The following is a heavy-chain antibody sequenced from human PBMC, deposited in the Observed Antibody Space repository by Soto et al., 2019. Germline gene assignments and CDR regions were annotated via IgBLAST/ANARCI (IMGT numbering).Heavy chain of an antibody. Sequence: PSETLSLTCTVSGGSISSYYWSWIRQPPGKGLEWIGYIYYSGSTNYNPSLKSRVTISVDTSKNQFSLKLSSVTAADTAVYYCARDLCSGGSCYSAFDIWGEGTMVTVSS. V-gene: IGHV4-59*01. CDR2: IYYSGST. CDR1: GGSISSYY. D-gene: IGHD2-15*01. J-gene: IGHJ3*02. CDR3: ARDLCSGGSCYSAFDI.